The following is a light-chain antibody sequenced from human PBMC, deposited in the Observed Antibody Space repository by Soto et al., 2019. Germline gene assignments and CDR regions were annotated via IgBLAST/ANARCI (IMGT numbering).Light chain of an antibody. V-gene: IGLV2-14*03. Sequence: QSALTQPASVSGSPGQSITISCTGTSSDVGGYNYNSWYQQHPGKAPKFIIYDVRNRPSGVSNRFSGSRSGNTASLTISGLQAEDEADYYCSSYTSSNTVIFGGGTKVTVL. J-gene: IGLJ2*01. CDR3: SSYTSSNTVI. CDR1: SSDVGGYNY. CDR2: DVR.